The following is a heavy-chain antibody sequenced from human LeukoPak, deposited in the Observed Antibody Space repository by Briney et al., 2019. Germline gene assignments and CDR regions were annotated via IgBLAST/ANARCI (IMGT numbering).Heavy chain of an antibody. CDR2: IKEDGSEK. J-gene: IGHJ2*01. Sequence: SGGSLRLSCAASGFTLSTYWMSWVRQAPGKGLEWVANIKEDGSEKYYVDSVKGRFTISRDNAKNSLYLQMNSLRAEDTAVYYCARVAGDFWSGPSPYWYFDLWGRGTLVTVSS. V-gene: IGHV3-7*01. CDR1: GFTLSTYW. D-gene: IGHD3-3*01. CDR3: ARVAGDFWSGPSPYWYFDL.